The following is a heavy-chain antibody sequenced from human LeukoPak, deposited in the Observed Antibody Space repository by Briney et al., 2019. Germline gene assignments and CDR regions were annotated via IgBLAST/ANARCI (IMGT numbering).Heavy chain of an antibody. CDR1: GFTLSSYA. J-gene: IGHJ4*02. V-gene: IGHV3-23*01. D-gene: IGHD3-10*01. Sequence: PGGSLRLSCAASGFTLSSYAMSWVRQAPGKGLEWVSAISGSGGSTYYADSVKGRFTISRDNSKNTLYLQMNSLRAEDTAVYYCAKDRDYYGSGSLPDYWGQGTLVTVSS. CDR2: ISGSGGST. CDR3: AKDRDYYGSGSLPDY.